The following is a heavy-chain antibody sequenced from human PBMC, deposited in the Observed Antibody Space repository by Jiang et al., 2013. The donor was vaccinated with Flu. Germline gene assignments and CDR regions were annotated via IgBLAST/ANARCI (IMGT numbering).Heavy chain of an antibody. Sequence: CAASGFSFSTYSMNWVRQAPGEGLEWVSYISSSSRTIYYAGSVKGRFTVSRDNDRNSLYLQMNSLRDEDTAVYYCARDEDTPTIRSFDSWGQGTLVTVSS. CDR2: ISSSSRTI. CDR1: GFSFSTYS. J-gene: IGHJ4*02. CDR3: ARDEDTPTIRSFDS. D-gene: IGHD5-18*01. V-gene: IGHV3-48*02.